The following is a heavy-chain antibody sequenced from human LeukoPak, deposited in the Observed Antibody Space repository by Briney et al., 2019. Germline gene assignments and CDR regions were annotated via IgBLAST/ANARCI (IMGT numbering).Heavy chain of an antibody. J-gene: IGHJ4*02. CDR1: GGSFSSYY. CDR2: VYYSGST. V-gene: IGHV4-59*01. CDR3: ARSALDTSGSYYNPPPFEF. D-gene: IGHD3-10*01. Sequence: PSETLSLTCTVSGGSFSSYYWSWIRQPPGKGLEWSGYVYYSGSTNYNPSLKSRVTILVDTSKKQFSLKATSVTAADTAVYYCARSALDTSGSYYNPPPFEFWGQGTLVIVSS.